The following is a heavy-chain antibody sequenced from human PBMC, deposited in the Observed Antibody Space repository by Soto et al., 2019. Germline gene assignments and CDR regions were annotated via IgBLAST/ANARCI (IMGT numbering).Heavy chain of an antibody. CDR3: ARENDVDDSGRGRGSYYYYGMDV. CDR1: GYTFTNYA. V-gene: IGHV1-3*01. Sequence: QVQLVQSGAEVKKPGASVKVSCKASGYTFTNYAIHWVRQAPGQRLEWMGWINAGNGNTKYSQKFQGRVTITRDTSANTAYRELSRLRSEDTAVYYCARENDVDDSGRGRGSYYYYGMDVWGQGTTVTVSS. CDR2: INAGNGNT. J-gene: IGHJ6*02. D-gene: IGHD3-22*01.